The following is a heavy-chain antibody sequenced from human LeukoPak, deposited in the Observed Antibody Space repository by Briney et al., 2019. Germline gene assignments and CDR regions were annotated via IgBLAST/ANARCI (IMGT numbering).Heavy chain of an antibody. CDR2: INPNSGGT. Sequence: GASVKVSCKASGYTFTGYYMHWVRQAPGQGLEWMGWINPNSGGTSYAQKFQGRVTMTSDTSINTGYMELSSLRSDDTAVYYCAREYSGYMDVWGKGTTVTISS. D-gene: IGHD5-12*01. V-gene: IGHV1-2*02. J-gene: IGHJ6*03. CDR3: AREYSGYMDV. CDR1: GYTFTGYY.